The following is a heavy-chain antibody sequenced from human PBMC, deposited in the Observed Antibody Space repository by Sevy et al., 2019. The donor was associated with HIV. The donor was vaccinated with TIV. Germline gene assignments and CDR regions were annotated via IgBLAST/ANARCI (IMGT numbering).Heavy chain of an antibody. J-gene: IGHJ6*02. V-gene: IGHV3-33*06. CDR3: AKGYCSGGSCPRDYYYYGMDV. CDR2: IWYDGSNK. CDR1: GFNFSIYG. D-gene: IGHD2-15*01. Sequence: GGSLRLSCAASGFNFSIYGMHWVRQAPGKGLEWVALIWYDGSNKYYADSVKGRFTISRDNSKSTLYLQMNSLRADDTAVYYCAKGYCSGGSCPRDYYYYGMDVWGQGTTVTVSS.